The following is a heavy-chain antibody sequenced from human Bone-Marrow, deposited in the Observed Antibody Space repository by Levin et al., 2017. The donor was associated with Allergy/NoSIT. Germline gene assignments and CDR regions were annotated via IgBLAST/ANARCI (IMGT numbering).Heavy chain of an antibody. CDR3: AADRYYDFLSGYYSFDP. D-gene: IGHD3-3*01. CDR2: IAVGSGDT. V-gene: IGHV1-58*02. Sequence: SVKVSCNASAIIFSSSAIQWVRQIRGQRLEWIGWIAVGSGDTHYAQNLQDRVTFSRDLSTSTAYMELSSLRSEDTAVYFCAADRYYDFLSGYYSFDPWGQGTLVAVSS. CDR1: AIIFSSSA. J-gene: IGHJ5*02.